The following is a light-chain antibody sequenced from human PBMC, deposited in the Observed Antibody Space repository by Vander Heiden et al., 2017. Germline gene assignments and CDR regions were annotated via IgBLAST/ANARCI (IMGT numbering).Light chain of an antibody. J-gene: IGKJ1*01. CDR2: TVS. V-gene: IGKV2-30*02. CDR1: QSLVHSDGNTY. Sequence: DIVMTQSPLSLPVTLGQPASISCRSSQSLVHSDGNTYLNWFRQRPGQSPRRLIYTVSNRDSGVPDRFSGSGSGTDFTLKISRVEAEDVGVYYCMQGTHWPWTFGQGTKVEIK. CDR3: MQGTHWPWT.